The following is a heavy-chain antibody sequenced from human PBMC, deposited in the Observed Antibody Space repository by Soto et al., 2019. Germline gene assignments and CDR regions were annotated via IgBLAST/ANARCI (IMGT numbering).Heavy chain of an antibody. CDR2: IDPSDSYT. V-gene: IGHV5-10-1*01. D-gene: IGHD2-2*01. CDR3: ARFVVVPAAKGYYGMDV. CDR1: GYSFTSYW. Sequence: GESLKISCKGSGYSFTSYWISWVRQMPGKGLEWMGRIDPSDSYTNYSPSFQGHVTISADKSISTAYLQWSSLKVSDTAMYYCARFVVVPAAKGYYGMDVWGQGTTVTVSS. J-gene: IGHJ6*02.